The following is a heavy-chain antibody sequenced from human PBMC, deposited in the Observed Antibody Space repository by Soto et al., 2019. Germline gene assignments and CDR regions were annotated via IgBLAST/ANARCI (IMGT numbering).Heavy chain of an antibody. Sequence: PGGSLRLSCAASGFTFSSYSVNWVRQAPGRGLEWVSQMTSSSRDIYYADSVRGRFTISRDNAKTSLYLQMNSLRAEDTAVYYCATDCYGDHRNLLAYSGQGSPVTVSS. CDR2: MTSSSRDI. V-gene: IGHV3-21*01. D-gene: IGHD4-17*01. CDR3: ATDCYGDHRNLLAY. CDR1: GFTFSSYS. J-gene: IGHJ4*02.